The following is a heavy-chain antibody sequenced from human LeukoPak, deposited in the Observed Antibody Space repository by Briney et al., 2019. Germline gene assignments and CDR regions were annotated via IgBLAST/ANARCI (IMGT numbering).Heavy chain of an antibody. V-gene: IGHV1-46*01. J-gene: IGHJ6*02. D-gene: IGHD1-26*01. Sequence: ASVKVSCKASGYTFTSYYMHWVRQAPGQGLEWMRIINPSGGSTSYAQKFQGRVTMTRDTSTSTVYMELSSLRSEDTAVYYCARAKYSGSYYYYGMDVWGQETTVTVSS. CDR2: INPSGGST. CDR3: ARAKYSGSYYYYGMDV. CDR1: GYTFTSYY.